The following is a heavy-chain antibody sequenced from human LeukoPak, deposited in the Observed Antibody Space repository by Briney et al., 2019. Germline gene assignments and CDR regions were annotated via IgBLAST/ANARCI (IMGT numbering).Heavy chain of an antibody. Sequence: GRSLRLSCAASGFTFSSYAMHWVRQAPGKGLEWVAVISYDGSNKYYADSVKGRFTISRDNAKNSLYLQMSSLRAEDTAVYYCARGRNMYYDILTGYYKAYYFDYWGQGTLVTVSS. CDR2: ISYDGSNK. CDR3: ARGRNMYYDILTGYYKAYYFDY. D-gene: IGHD3-9*01. J-gene: IGHJ4*02. CDR1: GFTFSSYA. V-gene: IGHV3-30*04.